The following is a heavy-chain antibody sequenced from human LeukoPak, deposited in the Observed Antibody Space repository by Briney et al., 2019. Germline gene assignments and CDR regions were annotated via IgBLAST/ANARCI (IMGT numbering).Heavy chain of an antibody. D-gene: IGHD3-3*01. CDR1: GFSFSHYS. CDR2: ICRSSSDI. J-gene: IGHJ4*02. CDR3: ARVPGGLEWSDFDY. V-gene: IGHV3-21*01. Sequence: GGSLRLSCVASGFSFSHYSMNWVRQAPGPGLQWVSSICRSSSDIWYADSLKGRFTISRDNAKQSLYLLMDSLRGEDTAVYYCARVPGGLEWSDFDYWGQGSLVTVSS.